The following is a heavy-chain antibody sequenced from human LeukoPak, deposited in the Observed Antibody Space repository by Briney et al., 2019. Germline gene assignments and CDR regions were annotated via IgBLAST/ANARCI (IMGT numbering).Heavy chain of an antibody. CDR2: IKSKVDDGTT. D-gene: IGHD5-18*01. CDR3: TTEHTSQSRGLPFDY. J-gene: IGHJ4*02. V-gene: IGHV3-15*01. Sequence: GRSLRLSCAASGFTFTYAWMSWVRQAPGKGLDWVGRIKSKVDDGTTDYATPVKGRFAVSRDDSKNMLYLQMNSLKTEDTAVYYCTTEHTSQSRGLPFDYWGQGTLVTVSS. CDR1: GFTFTYAW.